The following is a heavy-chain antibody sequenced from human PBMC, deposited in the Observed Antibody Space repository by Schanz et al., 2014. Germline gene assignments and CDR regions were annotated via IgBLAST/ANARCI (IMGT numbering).Heavy chain of an antibody. CDR1: GGSISSGGYS. V-gene: IGHV4-30-4*07. J-gene: IGHJ6*02. CDR2: IFFRGST. Sequence: QVQLQESGPGLVKPSQTLSLTCAVSGGSISSGGYSWSWIRQPPGKGLEWTGYIFFRGSTYYNPSLKSRVTISIDTSKNQFSLRLPSVTAADTAVYYCYGMDVWGQGTTVTVSS. CDR3: YGMDV.